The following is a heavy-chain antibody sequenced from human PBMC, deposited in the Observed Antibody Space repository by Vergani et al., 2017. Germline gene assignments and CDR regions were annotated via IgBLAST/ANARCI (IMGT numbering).Heavy chain of an antibody. CDR1: GGTFSSYA. D-gene: IGHD6-13*01. Sequence: QVQLVQSGAEVKQPGSSVKVSCKASGGTFSSYAISWVRQAPGQGLEWMGGIIPIFGTANYAQKFQGRVTITADEPTSTAYMELSSLRSEDTAVYYCAGVSRIAAAGTAIDYWGQGTLVTVSS. J-gene: IGHJ4*02. CDR2: IIPIFGTA. CDR3: AGVSRIAAAGTAIDY. V-gene: IGHV1-69*01.